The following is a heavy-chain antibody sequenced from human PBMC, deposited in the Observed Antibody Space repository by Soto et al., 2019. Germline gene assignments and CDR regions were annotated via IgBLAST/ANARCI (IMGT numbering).Heavy chain of an antibody. V-gene: IGHV1-69*02. CDR3: ARTTGSPNSNWLDP. CDR2: IIPFLGRT. D-gene: IGHD1-1*01. Sequence: QLHLVQSGAEVRKPGSSVTVSCKASGGTLSSYSVTWVRQAPGQGLEWMGRIIPFLGRTNYAQNFQGRVTFTADMSTITAYMELSSLTSDDAAIYYCARTTGSPNSNWLDPWGQGTLVIVSS. CDR1: GGTLSSYS. J-gene: IGHJ5*02.